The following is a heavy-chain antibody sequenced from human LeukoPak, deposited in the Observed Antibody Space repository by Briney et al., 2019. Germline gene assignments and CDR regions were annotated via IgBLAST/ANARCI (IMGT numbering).Heavy chain of an antibody. J-gene: IGHJ5*02. V-gene: IGHV1-2*02. CDR2: INPNSGGT. CDR1: GYTFTGYY. CDR3: ARGRLRRGGHNWFDP. Sequence: ASVKVSCKASGYTFTGYYMHWVRQAPGQGLEWMGWINPNSGGTNYAQKFQGRVTMTRDTSISTAYMELSRLRSDDTAVYYCARGRLRRGGHNWFDPWGQGTLVTVSS. D-gene: IGHD3-16*01.